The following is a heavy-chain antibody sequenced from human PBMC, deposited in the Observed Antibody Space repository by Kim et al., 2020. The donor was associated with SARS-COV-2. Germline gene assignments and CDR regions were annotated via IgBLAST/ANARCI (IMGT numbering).Heavy chain of an antibody. J-gene: IGHJ6*02. CDR3: ARDPRYDSSGSIPPNYYYYGMDV. V-gene: IGHV4-4*07. CDR1: GGSISSYY. D-gene: IGHD3-22*01. Sequence: SETLSLTCTVSGGSISSYYWSWIRQPAGKGLEWIGRIYTSGSTNYNPSLKSRVTMSVDTSKNQFSLKLSSVTAADTAVYYCARDPRYDSSGSIPPNYYYYGMDVWGQGTTVTVSS. CDR2: IYTSGST.